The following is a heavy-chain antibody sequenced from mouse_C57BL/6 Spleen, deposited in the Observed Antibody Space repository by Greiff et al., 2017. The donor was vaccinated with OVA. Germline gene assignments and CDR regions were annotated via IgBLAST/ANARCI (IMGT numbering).Heavy chain of an antibody. J-gene: IGHJ3*01. CDR1: GYSIPRGYY. CDR3: AKGIYYDYDDWFAY. V-gene: IGHV3-6*01. D-gene: IGHD2-4*01. Sequence: EVKLLESGPGLVKPSQSLSLTCSVTGYSIPRGYYWTWIRQFPGNKLEWLGFITYDGSNNYNPSLKNPISITRVPSKNQFLLKLTSVTTEDTATYYCAKGIYYDYDDWFAYWGQGTLVTVSA. CDR2: ITYDGSN.